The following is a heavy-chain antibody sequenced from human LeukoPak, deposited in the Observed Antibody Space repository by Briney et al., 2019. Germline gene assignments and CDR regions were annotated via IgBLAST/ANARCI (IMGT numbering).Heavy chain of an antibody. CDR2: IYHSGST. CDR3: ARGLVDYYDSSGYYY. V-gene: IGHV4-4*02. J-gene: IGHJ4*02. D-gene: IGHD3-22*01. CDR1: GGSISSSNW. Sequence: SQTLSLTCAVSGGSISSSNWWSWVRQPPGKGLEWIGEIYHSGSTNYNPSLKSRVTISVDTSKNQFSLKLSSVTAADTAVYYCARGLVDYYDSSGYYYWGQGTLVTVSS.